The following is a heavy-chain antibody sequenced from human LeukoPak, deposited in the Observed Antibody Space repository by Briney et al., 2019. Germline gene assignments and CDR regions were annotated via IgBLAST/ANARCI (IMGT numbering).Heavy chain of an antibody. CDR1: GFIFSNAW. CDR2: IKSKTDGGTT. CDR3: TATYYYDSSGYYY. V-gene: IGHV3-15*01. J-gene: IGHJ4*02. D-gene: IGHD3-22*01. Sequence: GGSLRLSCAASGFIFSNAWMTWVRQAPGKGREWVGRIKSKTDGGTTDYAAPVKGRFTISRDDSKNTLYLQMNSLKTEDTAVYYCTATYYYDSSGYYYWGQGTLVTVSS.